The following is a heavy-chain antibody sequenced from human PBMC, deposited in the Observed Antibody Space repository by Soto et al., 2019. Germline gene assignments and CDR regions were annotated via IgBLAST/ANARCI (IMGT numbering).Heavy chain of an antibody. D-gene: IGHD6-19*01. V-gene: IGHV1-69*13. J-gene: IGHJ4*02. Sequence: SVKVSCKASGYTFSSSAISWVRQAPGQGLEWMGGIIPIFRTPDYGQKFQGRVTITADESARTVYMELRGLRSEDTAVYFCAREDSSGWRDYWGQGTLVTVSS. CDR1: GYTFSSSA. CDR3: AREDSSGWRDY. CDR2: IIPIFRTP.